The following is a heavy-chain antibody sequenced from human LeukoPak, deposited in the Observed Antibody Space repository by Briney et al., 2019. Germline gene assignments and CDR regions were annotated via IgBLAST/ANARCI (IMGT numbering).Heavy chain of an antibody. V-gene: IGHV4-59*01. CDR2: IYYSGCT. CDR1: GGSISSYY. J-gene: IGHJ3*02. CDR3: ARDLYSSGWYSAFDI. Sequence: SETLSLTCTVSGGSISSYYWSWIRQPPGKGLEWIGYIYYSGCTNYNPSLKSRVTISVDTSKNQFSLKLSSVTAADTAVYYCARDLYSSGWYSAFDIWGQGTMVTVSS. D-gene: IGHD6-19*01.